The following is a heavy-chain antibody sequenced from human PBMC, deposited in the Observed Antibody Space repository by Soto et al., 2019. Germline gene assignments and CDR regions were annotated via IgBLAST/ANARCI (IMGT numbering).Heavy chain of an antibody. CDR1: GFTFSSYG. V-gene: IGHV3-30*18. D-gene: IGHD5-18*01. CDR3: AKSLTAMVNPDFDY. CDR2: ISYDGSNK. J-gene: IGHJ4*02. Sequence: GGSLRLSCAASGFTFSSYGMHWVRQAPGKGLEWVAVISYDGSNKYYADSVKGRFTISRDNSKNTLYLQMNSLRAEDTAVYYCAKSLTAMVNPDFDYWGQGTLVTVSS.